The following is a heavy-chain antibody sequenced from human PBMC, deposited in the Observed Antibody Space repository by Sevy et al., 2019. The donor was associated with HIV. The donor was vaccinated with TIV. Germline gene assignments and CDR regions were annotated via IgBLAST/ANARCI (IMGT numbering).Heavy chain of an antibody. D-gene: IGHD3-3*01. CDR2: ISSGSDYI. J-gene: IGHJ6*02. CDR3: ARHERFLESYGMDV. Sequence: GGCLRLSCAASGFIFSAYDMHWVRQAPGKGLDWVSFISSGSDYIWYGDSVKGRFIVSRDNAKNLLYLQMNSLTVEDTAPSYCARHERFLESYGMDVWGLGTTVTVSS. CDR1: GFIFSAYD. V-gene: IGHV3-21*06.